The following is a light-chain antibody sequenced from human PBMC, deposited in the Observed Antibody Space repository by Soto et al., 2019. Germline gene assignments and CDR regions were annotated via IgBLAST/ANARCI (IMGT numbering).Light chain of an antibody. J-gene: IGKJ1*01. CDR2: DVS. Sequence: DIQMTQSPSSLSASVGDRVTITCRASQSISTYLNWYQQKSGNAPKLLIYDVSTLQTGVPSRFSGSGSGTDFTLTISSLQPPDFATYYCQQSYISPRTFGQGTKVDIK. CDR1: QSISTY. V-gene: IGKV1-39*01. CDR3: QQSYISPRT.